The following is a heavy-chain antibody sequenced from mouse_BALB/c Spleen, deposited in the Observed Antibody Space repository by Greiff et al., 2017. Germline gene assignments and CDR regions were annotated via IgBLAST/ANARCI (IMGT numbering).Heavy chain of an antibody. D-gene: IGHD4-1*01. V-gene: IGHV5-4*02. CDR3: ARGGTGIAY. CDR2: ISDGGSYT. CDR1: GFTFSDYY. Sequence: DVMLVESGGGLVKPGGSLKLSCAASGFTFSDYYMYWVRQTPEKRLEWVATISDGGSYTYYPDSVKGRFTISRDNAKNNLYLQMSSLKSEDTDMYYCARGGTGIAYWGQGTLVTVSA. J-gene: IGHJ3*01.